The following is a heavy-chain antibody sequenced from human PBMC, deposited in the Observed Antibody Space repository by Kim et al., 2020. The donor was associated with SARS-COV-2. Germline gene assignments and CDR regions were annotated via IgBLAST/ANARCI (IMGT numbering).Heavy chain of an antibody. CDR2: T. J-gene: IGHJ6*02. V-gene: IGHV3-74*01. Sequence: TYYPGSVKGRFTTSRDNAKNTLYLQMNSLSAEDTAVYYCARGNYYGMDVWGQGTTVTVSS. CDR3: ARGNYYGMDV.